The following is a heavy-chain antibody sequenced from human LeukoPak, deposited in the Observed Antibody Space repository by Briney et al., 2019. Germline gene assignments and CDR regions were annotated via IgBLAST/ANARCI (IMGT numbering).Heavy chain of an antibody. CDR1: GGSISSSSYY. Sequence: SETLSLTCTVSGGSISSSSYYWGWIRQPPGKGLEWIGSIYYSGSTNYNPSLKSRVTISVDTSKNQFSLKLSSVTAADTAVYYCARRFRGGWYWYNWFDPWGQGTLVTVSS. D-gene: IGHD6-19*01. V-gene: IGHV4-39*07. CDR3: ARRFRGGWYWYNWFDP. J-gene: IGHJ5*02. CDR2: IYYSGST.